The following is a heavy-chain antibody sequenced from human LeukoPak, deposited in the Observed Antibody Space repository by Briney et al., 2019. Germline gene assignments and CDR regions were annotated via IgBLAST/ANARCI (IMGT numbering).Heavy chain of an antibody. J-gene: IGHJ4*02. CDR3: VKGPGPTVNYYFDF. CDR1: GFTFSSYG. CDR2: ISYDGSNK. Sequence: GGSLRLSCAASGFTFSSYGMHWVRQAPGKGLEWVAVISYDGSNKYYGDSVKGRFTISRDNSKNTLYLQMNSLRAEDTAVYYCVKGPGPTVNYYFDFWGQGTLVTVSS. V-gene: IGHV3-30*18. D-gene: IGHD4-17*01.